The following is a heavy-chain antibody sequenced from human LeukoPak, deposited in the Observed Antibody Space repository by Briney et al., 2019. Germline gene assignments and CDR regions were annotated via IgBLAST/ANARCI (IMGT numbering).Heavy chain of an antibody. V-gene: IGHV5-51*01. CDR1: GYIFTSYW. J-gene: IGHJ5*02. Sequence: GESLKISCKGSGYIFTSYWIGWVRQMPGKGLEWMGIIYPGDSDTRYSPSFQGQVTISADKSISPAYLQWSSLKASDTAVYYCARLDDYDFWSGKYGTYNWFDPWGQGTLVTVSS. D-gene: IGHD3-3*01. CDR2: IYPGDSDT. CDR3: ARLDDYDFWSGKYGTYNWFDP.